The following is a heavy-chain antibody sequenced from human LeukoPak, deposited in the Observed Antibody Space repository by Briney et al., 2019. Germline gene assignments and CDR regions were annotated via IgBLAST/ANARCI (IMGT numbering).Heavy chain of an antibody. CDR3: ARDPGRGRSGSGRGMDV. CDR1: GYTFTGYY. Sequence: ASVKVSCKASGYTFTGYYMHWVRQAPGQGLEWMGWINPNSGGTNYAQKLQGRVTMTTDTSTSTAYMELRSLRSDDTAVYYCARDPGRGRSGSGRGMDVWGQGTTVTVSS. V-gene: IGHV1-2*02. CDR2: INPNSGGT. D-gene: IGHD3-10*01. J-gene: IGHJ6*02.